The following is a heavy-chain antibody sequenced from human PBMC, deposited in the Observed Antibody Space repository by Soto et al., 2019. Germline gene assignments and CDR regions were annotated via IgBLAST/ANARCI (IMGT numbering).Heavy chain of an antibody. CDR1: GFTFSNAW. V-gene: IGHV3-15*01. J-gene: IGHJ3*02. CDR3: TSPSYYYDSSGYYDPNAFDI. D-gene: IGHD3-22*01. CDR2: IKSKTDGGTT. Sequence: GGSLRLSCAASGFTFSNAWMSWVRQAPGKGLEWVGRIKSKTDGGTTDYAAPVKGRFTISRDDSKNTLYLQMNSLKTEDTAVYYCTSPSYYYDSSGYYDPNAFDIWGQGTMVTVSS.